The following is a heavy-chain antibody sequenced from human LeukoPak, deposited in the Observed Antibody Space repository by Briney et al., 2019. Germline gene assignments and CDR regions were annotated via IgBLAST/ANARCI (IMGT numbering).Heavy chain of an antibody. J-gene: IGHJ5*02. V-gene: IGHV3-23*01. D-gene: IGHD3-10*01. Sequence: PGGSLRLSCAASGFTFSSYAMSWVRQAPGKGLEWVSAISGSGGSTYYADSVKGRFTISRDNSKNTLYLQMNSLRAEDTAVYYCAKLSGYYGSGSYGVSWFDPWGQGTLVTVSS. CDR2: ISGSGGST. CDR3: AKLSGYYGSGSYGVSWFDP. CDR1: GFTFSSYA.